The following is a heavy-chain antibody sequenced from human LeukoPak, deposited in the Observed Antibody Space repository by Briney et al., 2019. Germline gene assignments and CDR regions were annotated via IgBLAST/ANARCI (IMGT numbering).Heavy chain of an antibody. J-gene: IGHJ3*02. V-gene: IGHV4-30-2*01. Sequence: SETLSLTCAVSGDSISSGAYSWSWIRQPPGKGLELIGYIYHDGSTYYNPSLKSRITISVDRSKNQFSLKLSSVTAADTAVYYCARRQFDAFNIWGQGTMVTVSS. CDR1: GDSISSGAYS. CDR2: IYHDGST. CDR3: ARRQFDAFNI. D-gene: IGHD6-19*01.